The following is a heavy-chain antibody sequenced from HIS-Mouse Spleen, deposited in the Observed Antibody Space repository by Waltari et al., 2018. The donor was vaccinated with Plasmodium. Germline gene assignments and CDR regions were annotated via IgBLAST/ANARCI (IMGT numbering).Heavy chain of an antibody. Sequence: QVQLVQSGAEVKKPGASVKVSCKASGYTFTGYYMPWVRQAPGQGLEWRGWSNPNSGGTNYAQKLQGRVTMTRDTSSSTAYMELSRLRSDDTAVYYCARGKSEGWFDPWGQGTLVTVSS. V-gene: IGHV1-2*02. CDR2: SNPNSGGT. CDR3: ARGKSEGWFDP. J-gene: IGHJ5*02. CDR1: GYTFTGYY.